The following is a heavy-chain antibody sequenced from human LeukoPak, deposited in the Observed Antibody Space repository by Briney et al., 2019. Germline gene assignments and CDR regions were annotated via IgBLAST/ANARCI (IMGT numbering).Heavy chain of an antibody. CDR3: ARGRGVRIVRGFDY. D-gene: IGHD2-15*01. CDR2: INHSGST. CDR1: GGSINSYY. Sequence: SETLSLTCTVSGGSINSYYWSWIRQPPGKGLEWIGEINHSGSTNYNPSLKSRVTISVDTSKNQFSLKLSSVTAADTAVYYCARGRGVRIVRGFDYWGQGTLVTVSS. V-gene: IGHV4-34*01. J-gene: IGHJ4*02.